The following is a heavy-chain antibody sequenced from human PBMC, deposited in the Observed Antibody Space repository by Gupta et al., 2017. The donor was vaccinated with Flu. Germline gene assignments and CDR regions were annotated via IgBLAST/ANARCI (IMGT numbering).Heavy chain of an antibody. V-gene: IGHV3-21*01. J-gene: IGHJ6*02. CDR1: GFTFSSSS. D-gene: IGHD6-19*01. Sequence: EVQLVESGGGLVKPGGSLRLSCAASGFTFSSSSMNWVRQAPGKGLEWVSSISSSSSYIYYADSVKGRFTISRDNAKNSLYLQMNSLRAEDTAVYYCASPPGRPIAVAGTGYGMDVWGQGTTVTVSS. CDR3: ASPPGRPIAVAGTGYGMDV. CDR2: ISSSSSYI.